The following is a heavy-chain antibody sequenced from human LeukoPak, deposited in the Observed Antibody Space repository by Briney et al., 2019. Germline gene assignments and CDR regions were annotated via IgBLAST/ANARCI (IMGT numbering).Heavy chain of an antibody. J-gene: IGHJ4*02. D-gene: IGHD3-22*01. CDR3: AKRGVVIRVILVGFHKEAYYFDS. V-gene: IGHV3-23*01. Sequence: GGSLRLSCAASGFTFSNYGMSWVRQAPGKGLEWVAGISDSGGRTNYADSVKGRFTISRDNPKNTLYRQMNSLRAEDTAVYFCAKRGVVIRVILVGFHKEAYYFDSWGQGALVTVSS. CDR2: ISDSGGRT. CDR1: GFTFSNYG.